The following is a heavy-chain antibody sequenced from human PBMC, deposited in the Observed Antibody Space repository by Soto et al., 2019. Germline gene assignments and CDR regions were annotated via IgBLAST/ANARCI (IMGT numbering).Heavy chain of an antibody. V-gene: IGHV6-1*01. J-gene: IGHJ5*02. Sequence: SRTLSLTCAISGDSVSSNTASWNWIRQSPSRGLEWLGRTYFRSKWYNDYAVSVKSRIIINPDTSNNQLSLQLNSVTPEDTAVYFCAKGDNLGPKTGYAFDPWGQGIMVTVYS. CDR1: GDSVSSNTAS. CDR3: AKGDNLGPKTGYAFDP. CDR2: TYFRSKWYN. D-gene: IGHD5-12*01.